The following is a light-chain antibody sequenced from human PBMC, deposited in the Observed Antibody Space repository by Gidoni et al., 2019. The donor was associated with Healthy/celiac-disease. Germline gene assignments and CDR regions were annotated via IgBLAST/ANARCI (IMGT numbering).Light chain of an antibody. V-gene: IGKV4-1*01. Sequence: DIVMTQSPDPLAVSLGERATINCKSSQSVLYSSNNKNYLACYQQKPGQPPKLLIYWASTRESGFPDRFSGSGSGTDFTLTISSLQAEDVAVYYCQQYYSTPQTFXQXTKVEIK. CDR1: QSVLYSSNNKNY. J-gene: IGKJ1*01. CDR3: QQYYSTPQT. CDR2: WAS.